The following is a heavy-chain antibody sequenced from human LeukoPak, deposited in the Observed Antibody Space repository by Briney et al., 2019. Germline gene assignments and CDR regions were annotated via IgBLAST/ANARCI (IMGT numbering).Heavy chain of an antibody. CDR2: ISGSGGNT. V-gene: IGHV3-23*01. CDR3: AKFISNGFDI. D-gene: IGHD3-10*01. Sequence: AGSLRLSCAASGFTLSSYAMSWVRQAPGKGLEWVSSISGSGGNTYYADSVKGRFTISRDNSKNTLYLQMNSLRAEDTAVYYCAKFISNGFDIWGQGTMVTVSS. J-gene: IGHJ3*02. CDR1: GFTLSSYA.